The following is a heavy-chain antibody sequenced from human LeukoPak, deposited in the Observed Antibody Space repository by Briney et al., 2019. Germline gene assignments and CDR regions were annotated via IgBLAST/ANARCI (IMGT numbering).Heavy chain of an antibody. Sequence: GGSLRLSCAASGFTFSSYAMSWVRQAPGKGLEWVSSISSSSSYIYYADSVKGRFTISRDNAKNSLYLQMNCLRAEDTAVYYCARIEYYGSGSYYDYWGQGTLVTVSS. V-gene: IGHV3-21*01. CDR2: ISSSSSYI. CDR1: GFTFSSYA. J-gene: IGHJ4*02. CDR3: ARIEYYGSGSYYDY. D-gene: IGHD3-10*01.